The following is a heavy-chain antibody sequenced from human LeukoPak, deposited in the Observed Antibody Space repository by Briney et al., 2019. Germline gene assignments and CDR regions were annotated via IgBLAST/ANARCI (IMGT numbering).Heavy chain of an antibody. J-gene: IGHJ6*02. CDR1: GFTFSSYG. Sequence: QPGGSLRLSCAASGFTFSSYGMHWVRQAPGKGLEWVAVISYDGSNKYYADSVKGRFTISRDNSKNTLYLQMNSLRAEDTAVYYCAKVPAATINYYYYGMDVWGQGTTVTVSS. V-gene: IGHV3-30*18. D-gene: IGHD2-2*01. CDR2: ISYDGSNK. CDR3: AKVPAATINYYYYGMDV.